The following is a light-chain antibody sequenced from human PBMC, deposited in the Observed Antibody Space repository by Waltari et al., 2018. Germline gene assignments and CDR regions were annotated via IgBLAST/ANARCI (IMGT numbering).Light chain of an antibody. CDR2: YDR. J-gene: IGLJ2*01. CDR1: SGRIATNY. CDR3: QSYYNRSLV. Sequence: FMLTQPHSVSESPGKTVTISCTASSGRIATNYVHWYPHRPGSAPTTVIYYDRQRPSVVPARFSGSIDDFSNSASLTISELQTEDEADYYCQSYYNRSLVFGGGTRLTVL. V-gene: IGLV6-57*02.